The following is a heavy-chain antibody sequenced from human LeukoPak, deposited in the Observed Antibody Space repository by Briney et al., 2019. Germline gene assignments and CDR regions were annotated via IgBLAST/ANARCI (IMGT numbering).Heavy chain of an antibody. D-gene: IGHD5-18*01. CDR3: ARVQRGYSYGLDY. CDR1: GFTFSDYW. CDR2: IKQDGSEK. J-gene: IGHJ4*02. V-gene: IGHV3-7*01. Sequence: PGGSLRLSCATSGFTFSDYWMSWVRHSPGKGLEWVANIKQDGSEKYYVDSVKGRFTISRDNAKNSLYLQMNSLRAEDTAVYYCARVQRGYSYGLDYWGQGTLVTVSS.